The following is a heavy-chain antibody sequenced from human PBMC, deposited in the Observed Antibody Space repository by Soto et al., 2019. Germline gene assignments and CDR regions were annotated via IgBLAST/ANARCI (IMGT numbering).Heavy chain of an antibody. CDR1: GGSISSGTSY. Sequence: QVQLQESGPGLVKPSQTLSLTCNVSGGSISSGTSYWTWIRQHPGEGLAWIGHIYFTGATYSNPSLRSRRTMSVDTSKNQFSLKLTSVTAADTATYYCASIPRRGYSYGIDYWGQGTLVTVSS. D-gene: IGHD2-21*02. CDR2: IYFTGAT. CDR3: ASIPRRGYSYGIDY. V-gene: IGHV4-31*03. J-gene: IGHJ4*02.